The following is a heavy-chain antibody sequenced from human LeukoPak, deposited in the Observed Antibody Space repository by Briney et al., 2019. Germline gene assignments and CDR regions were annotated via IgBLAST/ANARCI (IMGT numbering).Heavy chain of an antibody. CDR3: ARDPSDYDFWSGYWGVGYFDY. CDR2: INPHRSGT. Sequence: ASVKVSCKASGYTFTGYYMHWVRQAPGQGLEWMGWINPHRSGTNYAQKFQGRVTMTRDTSISTAYMELSRLRSDDTAVYYCARDPSDYDFWSGYWGVGYFDYWGQGTLVTVSS. J-gene: IGHJ4*02. V-gene: IGHV1-2*02. CDR1: GYTFTGYY. D-gene: IGHD3-3*01.